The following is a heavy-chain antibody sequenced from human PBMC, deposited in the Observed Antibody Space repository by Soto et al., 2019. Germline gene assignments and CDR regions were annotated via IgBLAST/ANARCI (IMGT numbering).Heavy chain of an antibody. CDR2: INHSGST. D-gene: IGHD6-6*01. Sequence: SETLSLTCAVYGGSFSGYYWSWIRQPPGKGLEWIGEINHSGSTNYNPSLKSRVTISVDTSKNQFSLKLSSVTAADTAVYYCARGALLAARPSRTFDYWGQGTLVTVSS. V-gene: IGHV4-34*01. J-gene: IGHJ4*02. CDR3: ARGALLAARPSRTFDY. CDR1: GGSFSGYY.